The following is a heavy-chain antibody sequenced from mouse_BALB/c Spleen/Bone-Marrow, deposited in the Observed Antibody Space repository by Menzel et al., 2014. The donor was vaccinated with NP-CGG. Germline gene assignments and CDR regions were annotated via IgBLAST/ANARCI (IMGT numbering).Heavy chain of an antibody. CDR1: GFNIKDTY. CDR3: ARVNPWYFDV. J-gene: IGHJ1*01. D-gene: IGHD6-1*01. CDR2: IDPASGDT. Sequence: EVQLQQSGAELVKPGASVKLSCTASGFNIKDTYIHWVMRRPEQGLAWIGRIDPASGDTKFDPKFQGKATITADTSSNTAYLQVTSLTSEDTAVYYCARVNPWYFDVWGAGTTVTVPS. V-gene: IGHV14-3*02.